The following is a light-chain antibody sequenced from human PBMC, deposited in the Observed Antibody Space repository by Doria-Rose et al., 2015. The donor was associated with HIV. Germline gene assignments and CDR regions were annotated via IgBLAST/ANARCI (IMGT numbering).Light chain of an antibody. V-gene: IGKV3-20*01. Sequence: TQSPGTLSLSPGERATLSCGASQRVKSSYLAWYQQKPGQAPRLLIYDASTRATGIPDRCSGSGSGTDFTLTISRLEPEDVAVYYCQQYGTSRGTFGQGTRLEIK. CDR2: DAS. J-gene: IGKJ5*01. CDR3: QQYGTSRGT. CDR1: QRVKSSY.